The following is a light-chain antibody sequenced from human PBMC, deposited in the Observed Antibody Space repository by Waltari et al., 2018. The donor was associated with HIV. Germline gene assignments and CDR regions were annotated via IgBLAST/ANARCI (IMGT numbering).Light chain of an antibody. J-gene: IGLJ3*02. V-gene: IGLV1-44*01. Sequence: QSVLTQPPSVSGTPGQRVTISCSGASSNIGRNTVNWSQLLPGTAPKLLIYTDDQRPCGVPDRFSCSKSGTSASLAISVLQSEDEADYFCAAWDDSLNGLWVFGGGTKLTVL. CDR3: AAWDDSLNGLWV. CDR2: TDD. CDR1: SSNIGRNT.